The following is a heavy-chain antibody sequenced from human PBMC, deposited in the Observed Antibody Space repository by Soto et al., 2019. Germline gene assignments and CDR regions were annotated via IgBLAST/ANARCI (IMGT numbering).Heavy chain of an antibody. CDR2: IYYSGRT. J-gene: IGHJ6*03. Sequence: SETLSLTCTVSGGSISSSSYYWGWIRQPPGKGLEWIGSIYYSGRTYYNPSLKSRVTISVDTSKNQFSLKLSSVTAADTAVYYCARDYYGSGSYPYHYYMDVWGKGTTVTVSS. CDR3: ARDYYGSGSYPYHYYMDV. D-gene: IGHD3-10*01. CDR1: GGSISSSSYY. V-gene: IGHV4-39*02.